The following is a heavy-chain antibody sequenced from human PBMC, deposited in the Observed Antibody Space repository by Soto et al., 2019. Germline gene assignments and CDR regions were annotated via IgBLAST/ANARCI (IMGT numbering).Heavy chain of an antibody. Sequence: QVQLRVSGQELDQSSQTLSLTCSVSGVSITSGNYYWSWIRQTPGKDLEWIGYTHYTGTAFYNPSLKSRVALSLDTPKNQFSLKLTSVTGADTAVYYCATTDMTIVTGGLGFDTWGQGTLVTASS. CDR3: ATTDMTIVTGGLGFDT. V-gene: IGHV4-30-4*01. CDR1: GVSITSGNYY. D-gene: IGHD2-8*02. CDR2: THYTGTA. J-gene: IGHJ4*02.